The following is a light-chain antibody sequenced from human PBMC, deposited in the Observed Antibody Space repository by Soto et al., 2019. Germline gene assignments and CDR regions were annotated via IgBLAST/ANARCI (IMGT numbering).Light chain of an antibody. CDR2: DAS. CDR1: QSVSSY. V-gene: IGKV3-11*01. Sequence: EIVLTQSPATLSLSPGERATLSCRASQSVSSYLAWYQQKPGQAPRLLIYDASTRATGIPARFSGSGSGTDFTLTISSREPEDFAVYYCQQRSNWPPISTFGQGTKVEIK. CDR3: QQRSNWPPIST. J-gene: IGKJ1*01.